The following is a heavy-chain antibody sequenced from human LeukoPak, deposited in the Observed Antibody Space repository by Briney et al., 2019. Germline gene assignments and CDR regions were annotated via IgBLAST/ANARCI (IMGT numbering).Heavy chain of an antibody. CDR2: ISSDSSTV. CDR1: GFSFGAYV. CDR3: ARSRITFGGAIVGHYYGY. D-gene: IGHD3-16*02. V-gene: IGHV3-48*04. J-gene: IGHJ4*02. Sequence: TGGSLRLSCAASGFSFGAYVMSWVRQAPGKGLEWVSYISSDSSTVFYAESVKGRFTISRDNAKNSLYLQMNSLRVEDMAVYYCARSRITFGGAIVGHYYGYWGQGTLVTVSS.